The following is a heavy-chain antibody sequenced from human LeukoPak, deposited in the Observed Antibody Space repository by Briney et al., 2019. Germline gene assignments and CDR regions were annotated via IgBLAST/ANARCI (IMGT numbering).Heavy chain of an antibody. CDR2: ISGDGGST. Sequence: GGSLRLSCAASGFTFRTNAMSWVRQAPGKGLEWVSLISGDGGSTYYADSVKGRFTISRDNSKNSLYLQMNSLRTEDTALYYCAKEYVLRYFDWFSYDYYYGMDVWGQGTTVTVSS. D-gene: IGHD3-9*01. CDR1: GFTFRTNA. V-gene: IGHV3-43*02. J-gene: IGHJ6*02. CDR3: AKEYVLRYFDWFSYDYYYGMDV.